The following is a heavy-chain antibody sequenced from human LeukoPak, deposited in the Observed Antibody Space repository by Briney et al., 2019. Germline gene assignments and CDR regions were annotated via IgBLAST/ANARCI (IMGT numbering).Heavy chain of an antibody. CDR2: ISGSGDNT. Sequence: GGSLRLSCAASGFTFSSYAMSWVRQAPGKGLEWVSGISGSGDNTYYADSVKGRFTISRDNSKNTLYVQVNSLGTEDTAAYYCAKGSYYDTSGSFYFDYWGQGTLVTVSS. J-gene: IGHJ4*02. CDR3: AKGSYYDTSGSFYFDY. CDR1: GFTFSSYA. V-gene: IGHV3-23*01. D-gene: IGHD3-22*01.